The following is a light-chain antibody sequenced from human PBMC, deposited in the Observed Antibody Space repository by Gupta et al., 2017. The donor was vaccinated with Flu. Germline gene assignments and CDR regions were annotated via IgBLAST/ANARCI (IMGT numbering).Light chain of an antibody. Sequence: QSALTQPASVSGSPGQSITISCTGTSSDIGTYNLVSWYQQHPGQAPQLLIYEGSERPSGVSSRFSGSKSGNTASLTISGLQADDEAAYYCCSYTGRSPVVFGGGTTVTVL. V-gene: IGLV2-23*01. J-gene: IGLJ2*01. CDR3: CSYTGRSPVV. CDR2: EGS. CDR1: SSDIGTYNL.